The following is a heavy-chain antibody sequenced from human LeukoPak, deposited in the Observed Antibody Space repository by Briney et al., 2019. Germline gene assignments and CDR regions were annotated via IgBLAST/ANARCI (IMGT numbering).Heavy chain of an antibody. D-gene: IGHD3-22*01. V-gene: IGHV1-18*01. CDR3: ARSPDYDSSGYYLNWFDP. CDR1: GYTFTSYG. CDR2: ISAYNGNT. Sequence: ASVKVSCKASGYTFTSYGISWVRQAPGQGLEWMGWISAYNGNTNYAQKLQGRVTMTTDTSTSTAYMELRSLRSDDTAVYHCARSPDYDSSGYYLNWFDPWGQGTLVTVSS. J-gene: IGHJ5*02.